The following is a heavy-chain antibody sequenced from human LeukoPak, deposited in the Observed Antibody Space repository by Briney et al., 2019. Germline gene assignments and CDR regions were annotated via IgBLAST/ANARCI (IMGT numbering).Heavy chain of an antibody. CDR1: GYTFTGYY. D-gene: IGHD2-2*01. Sequence: ASVEVSCKASGYTFTGYYMHWVRQAPGQGLEWMGWINPNSGGTNYAQKFQGRVTMTRDTSISTAYMELSRLRSDDTAVYYCARDRVVVVPAATAYYYYGMDVWGQGTTVTVSS. CDR2: INPNSGGT. J-gene: IGHJ6*02. CDR3: ARDRVVVVPAATAYYYYGMDV. V-gene: IGHV1-2*02.